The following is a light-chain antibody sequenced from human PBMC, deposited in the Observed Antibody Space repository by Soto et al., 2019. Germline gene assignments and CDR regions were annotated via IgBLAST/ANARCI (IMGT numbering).Light chain of an antibody. CDR1: QSVNSN. Sequence: EIVMTQYPATRSLSPGERATLSCRASQSVNSNLAWYQQKPGQAPRLLIYGASTRATGIPARFSGSGSGTEFTLTISRLQPDDVATYYCQQYNSYSPTFGQGTKVDIK. J-gene: IGKJ1*01. CDR2: GAS. CDR3: QQYNSYSPT. V-gene: IGKV3-15*01.